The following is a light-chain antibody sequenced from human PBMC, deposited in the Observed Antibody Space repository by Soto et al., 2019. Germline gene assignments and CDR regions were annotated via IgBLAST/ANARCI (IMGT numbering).Light chain of an antibody. CDR1: QSISSSF. J-gene: IGKJ1*01. CDR2: DAT. Sequence: EIVLTQSPGILSLSPGERASLSCGASQSISSSFLAWYQQKPGQAPRLLIYDATLRATGIPARFTGSGSGTDFTLTISRLEPEDFAVYYCQQYGSSPRTFGQGTKVDIK. V-gene: IGKV3-20*01. CDR3: QQYGSSPRT.